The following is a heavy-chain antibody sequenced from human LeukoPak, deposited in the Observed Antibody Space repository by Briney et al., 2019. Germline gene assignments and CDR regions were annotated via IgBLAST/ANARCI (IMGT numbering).Heavy chain of an antibody. CDR3: ARRGRNSSGWQDYL. CDR1: GRSISRYY. J-gene: IGHJ4*02. D-gene: IGHD6-25*01. CDR2: IYHTGST. V-gene: IGHV4-59*01. Sequence: SETLSLTCTVSGRSISRYYWSWIRQPPGKGLEWIANIYHTGSTNYNPSLSSRVTISIDTAKNQFSLKLTSVTAADTAVYYCARRGRNSSGWQDYLWGQGTLVTVSS.